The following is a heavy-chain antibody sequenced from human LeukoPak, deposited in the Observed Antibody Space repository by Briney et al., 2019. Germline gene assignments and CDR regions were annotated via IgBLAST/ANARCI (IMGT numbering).Heavy chain of an antibody. D-gene: IGHD2-15*01. CDR3: AKDGPAWSYDY. V-gene: IGHV3-23*01. J-gene: IGHJ4*02. CDR1: GFTFTTYA. Sequence: GGSLRLSCAASGFTFTTYAMGWVRQAPGMGLEWVSQISRDGGESTFYADSVKGRFTISRDNSKNTLYLQMNSLRAEDTAVYYCAKDGPAWSYDYWGQGTLVTVSS. CDR2: ISRDGGEST.